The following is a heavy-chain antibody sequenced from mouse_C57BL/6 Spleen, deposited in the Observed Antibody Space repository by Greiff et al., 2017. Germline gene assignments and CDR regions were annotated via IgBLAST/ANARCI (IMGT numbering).Heavy chain of an antibody. V-gene: IGHV1-50*01. J-gene: IGHJ3*01. CDR2: IDPSDSYT. CDR1: GYTFTSYW. CDR3: GGTGPAWFAY. D-gene: IGHD4-1*01. Sequence: QVHVKQPGAELVKPGASVKLSCKASGYTFTSYWMQWVKQRPGQGLEWIGEIDPSDSYTNYNQKFKGKATLTVDTSSSTAYMQLSSLTSEDSAVYYCGGTGPAWFAYWGQGTLVTVSA.